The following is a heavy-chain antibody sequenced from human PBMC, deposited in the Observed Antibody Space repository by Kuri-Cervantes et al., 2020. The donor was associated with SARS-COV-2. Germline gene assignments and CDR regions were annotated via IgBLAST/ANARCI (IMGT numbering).Heavy chain of an antibody. CDR1: GFTFDEYA. Sequence: GGSLRLSCAASGFTFDEYAMHWVRHASGKGLEWVAGIRWNSGSIGYADSVKGGFTISRDNAENSLYLQMNSLRAEDTALYYCAKDNGWLQLHFFDYWGQGTLGTVSS. CDR3: AKDNGWLQLHFFDY. J-gene: IGHJ4*02. CDR2: IRWNSGSI. D-gene: IGHD5-24*01. V-gene: IGHV3-9*01.